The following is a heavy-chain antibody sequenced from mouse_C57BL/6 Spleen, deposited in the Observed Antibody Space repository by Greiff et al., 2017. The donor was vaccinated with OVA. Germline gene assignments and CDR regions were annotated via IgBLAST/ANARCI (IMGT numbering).Heavy chain of an antibody. CDR1: GFNIKDDY. Sequence: DVKLVESGAELVRPGASVKLSCTASGFNIKDDYMHWVKQRPEQGLEWIGWIDPENGDTEYASKFQGKATITADTASNTAYLQLSSLTSEDTAVYYCTSLHAMDYWGQGTSVTVSS. D-gene: IGHD2-10*01. CDR2: IDPENGDT. CDR3: TSLHAMDY. V-gene: IGHV14-4*01. J-gene: IGHJ4*01.